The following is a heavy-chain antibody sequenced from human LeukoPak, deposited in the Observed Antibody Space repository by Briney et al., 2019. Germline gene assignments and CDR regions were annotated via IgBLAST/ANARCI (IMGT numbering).Heavy chain of an antibody. V-gene: IGHV1-46*01. CDR2: INPSGGST. CDR3: AREYSSSTHLYYYYGMDV. Sequence: ASVKVSCKASGYTFTSYYMHWVRQAPGQGLEWMGIINPSGGSTSYAQKFQGRVTMTRDTSTSTVYMELSSLRSEDTAVYYCAREYSSSTHLYYYYGMDVWGQGTPVTVSS. J-gene: IGHJ6*02. D-gene: IGHD6-6*01. CDR1: GYTFTSYY.